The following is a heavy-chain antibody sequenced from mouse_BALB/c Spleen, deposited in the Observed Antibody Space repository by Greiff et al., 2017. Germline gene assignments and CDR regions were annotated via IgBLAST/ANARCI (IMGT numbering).Heavy chain of an antibody. Sequence: EVHLVESGGGLVKPGGSLKLSCAASGFTFSSYAMSWVRQSPEKRLEWVAEISSGGSYTYYPDTVTGRFTISRDNAKNTLYLEMSSLRSEDTAMYYCAKIYYRYDEGAWFAYWGQGTLVTVSA. J-gene: IGHJ3*01. D-gene: IGHD2-14*01. CDR2: ISSGGSYT. V-gene: IGHV5-9-4*01. CDR1: GFTFSSYA. CDR3: AKIYYRYDEGAWFAY.